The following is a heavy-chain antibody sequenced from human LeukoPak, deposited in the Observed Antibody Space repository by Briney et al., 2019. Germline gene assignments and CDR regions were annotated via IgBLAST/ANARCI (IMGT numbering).Heavy chain of an antibody. J-gene: IGHJ4*02. CDR3: ARINSSSWSTLDY. Sequence: PGGSLRLSCVASGFTFTSYWMHWVRQAPGKGLEWVSRINIDGRTTNYADSVKGRFTISRDNAKSTLYLQMNSLRAEDTAVYYCARINSSSWSTLDYWGQGTLVTVSS. D-gene: IGHD6-13*01. CDR2: INIDGRTT. V-gene: IGHV3-74*01. CDR1: GFTFTSYW.